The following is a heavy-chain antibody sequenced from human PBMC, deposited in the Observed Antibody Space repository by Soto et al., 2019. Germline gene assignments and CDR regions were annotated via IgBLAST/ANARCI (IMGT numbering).Heavy chain of an antibody. J-gene: IGHJ3*01. D-gene: IGHD1-26*01. Sequence: GGSLRLSCAASGFTFGSFAMSWVRQAPGKGLEWVSLISAIGGSTYYADSVKGRFTISRGNSKNILYLQMSTLRVEDTAIYYCAKVRSESYTHDAFDLWGQGTMVTVSS. CDR1: GFTFGSFA. CDR2: ISAIGGST. CDR3: AKVRSESYTHDAFDL. V-gene: IGHV3-23*01.